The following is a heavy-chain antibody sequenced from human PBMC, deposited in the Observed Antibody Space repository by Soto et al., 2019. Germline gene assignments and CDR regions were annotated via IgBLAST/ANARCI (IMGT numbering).Heavy chain of an antibody. CDR3: ARVGSTRESDY. D-gene: IGHD6-6*01. J-gene: IGHJ4*02. Sequence: PGGSLRLSCAASGFTFSSYSMNWVRQAPGKGLEWVSSISSSSGYIYYADSVKGRFTISRDNAKNSLYLQMNSLRAEDTAVYYCARVGSTRESDYWGQGTLVTVSS. V-gene: IGHV3-21*01. CDR1: GFTFSSYS. CDR2: ISSSSGYI.